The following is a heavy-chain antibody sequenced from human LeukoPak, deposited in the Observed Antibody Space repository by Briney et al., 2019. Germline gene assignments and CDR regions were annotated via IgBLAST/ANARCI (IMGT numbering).Heavy chain of an antibody. CDR1: GFTFSTYW. Sequence: GGSLRLSCAAPGFTFSTYWLHWVRQAPGKGLVWVSRVKSDGSSTNYADSVQGRFTISRDNAKNTLYLQMNSLRTEDTAVYYCARGVPIFGVAPDYWGQGTLVTVSS. D-gene: IGHD3-3*01. V-gene: IGHV3-74*01. CDR3: ARGVPIFGVAPDY. CDR2: VKSDGSST. J-gene: IGHJ4*02.